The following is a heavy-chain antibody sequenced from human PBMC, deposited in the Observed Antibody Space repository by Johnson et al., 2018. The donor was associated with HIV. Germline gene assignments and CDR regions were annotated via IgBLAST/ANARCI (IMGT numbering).Heavy chain of an antibody. CDR1: GFTVSSNY. CDR3: ARAKRLAAACTYDAFDI. J-gene: IGHJ3*02. D-gene: IGHD6-13*01. Sequence: VQLVESGGGLVQPGGSLRLSCAASGFTVSSNYMSWVRQAPGKGLEWVSVIYSGGSTYYADSVKGRFTISRDNSKNTLYLQMNSLRAEDTAVYYCARAKRLAAACTYDAFDIWGQGTMVTVSS. V-gene: IGHV3-66*01. CDR2: IYSGGST.